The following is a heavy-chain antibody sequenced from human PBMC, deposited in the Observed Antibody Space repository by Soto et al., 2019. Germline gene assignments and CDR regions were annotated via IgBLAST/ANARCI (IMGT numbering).Heavy chain of an antibody. CDR1: GGTVNSYA. D-gene: IGHD1-26*01. V-gene: IGHV1-69*15. CDR2: IISISDAP. CDR3: ARGPIVGACAGAFGI. J-gene: IGHJ3*02. Sequence: QVQLVQSGAEVKKPGSSVKVSCKASGGTVNSYALNWVRQAPGQGLEWMGIIISISDAPTYAQKFQGRVTIIADGSTSTAYMELSSLRSDDTAVYYCARGPIVGACAGAFGIWGKGPMVSVSS.